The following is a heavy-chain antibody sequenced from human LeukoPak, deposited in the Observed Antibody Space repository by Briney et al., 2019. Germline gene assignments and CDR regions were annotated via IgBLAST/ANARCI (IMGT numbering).Heavy chain of an antibody. CDR3: ARGAVYWGYYYYMDV. CDR2: IRYDGSNK. Sequence: PGGSLRLSCAASGFTFSSYGMHWVRQAPGKGLEWVAFIRYDGSNKYYADSVKGRFTISRDNAKNTLYLQMNSLRAEDTAVYYCARGAVYWGYYYYMDVWGKGTTVTISS. D-gene: IGHD1-26*01. V-gene: IGHV3-30*02. CDR1: GFTFSSYG. J-gene: IGHJ6*03.